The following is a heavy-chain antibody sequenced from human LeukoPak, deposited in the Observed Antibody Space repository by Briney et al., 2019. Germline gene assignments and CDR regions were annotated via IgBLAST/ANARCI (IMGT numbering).Heavy chain of an antibody. D-gene: IGHD5-12*01. Sequence: PGGCLRLSCAASGFTFDDYAMHWVRQAPGKGLERVSGISWNSGSIGYADSVKGRFTISRDNAKNSLYLQMNSLRAEDTALYYCAKVFLGNRLLRGYSGYDFFDYWGQGTLVTVSS. J-gene: IGHJ4*02. CDR1: GFTFDDYA. V-gene: IGHV3-9*01. CDR2: ISWNSGSI. CDR3: AKVFLGNRLLRGYSGYDFFDY.